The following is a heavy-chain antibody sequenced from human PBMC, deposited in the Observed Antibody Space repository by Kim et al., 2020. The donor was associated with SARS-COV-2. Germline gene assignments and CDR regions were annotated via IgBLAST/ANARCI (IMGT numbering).Heavy chain of an antibody. J-gene: IGHJ3*02. D-gene: IGHD2-2*01. V-gene: IGHV4-59*01. Sequence: SGSTNYDPSLKSRVTISVDTSKNQFSLKLSSVTAADTAVYYCARDSNVPIWGQGTMVTVSS. CDR2: SGST. CDR3: ARDSNVPI.